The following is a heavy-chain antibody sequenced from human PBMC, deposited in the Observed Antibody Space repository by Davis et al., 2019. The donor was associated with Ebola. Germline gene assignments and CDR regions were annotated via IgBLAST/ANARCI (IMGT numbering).Heavy chain of an antibody. CDR2: INHSGST. CDR3: ARGLGGSSGYYFDY. CDR1: GYSISSGYY. J-gene: IGHJ4*02. D-gene: IGHD3-22*01. Sequence: PSETLSLTCTVSGYSISSGYYWSWIRQPPGKGLEWIGEINHSGSTNYNPSLKSRVTISVDTSKNQFSLKLSSVTAADTAVYYCARGLGGSSGYYFDYWGQGTLVTVSS. V-gene: IGHV4-38-2*02.